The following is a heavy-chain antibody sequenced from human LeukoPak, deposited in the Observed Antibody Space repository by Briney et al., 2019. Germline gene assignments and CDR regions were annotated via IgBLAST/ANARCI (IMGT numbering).Heavy chain of an antibody. CDR3: SSYLGPH. CDR2: IKEDGTEK. J-gene: IGHJ4*02. V-gene: IGHV3-7*01. CDR1: GFTFSTSW. Sequence: GGSLRLSCADSGFTFSTSWMDWVRQAPGRGREWVANIKEDGTEKYYVDSVKGRFTISRDNAKNTLYLQMTSLRDEDTAVYYCSSYLGPHWGPGTLVTVSS.